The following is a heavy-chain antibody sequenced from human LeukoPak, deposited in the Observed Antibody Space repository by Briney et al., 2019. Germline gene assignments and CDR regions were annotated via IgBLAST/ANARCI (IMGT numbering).Heavy chain of an antibody. CDR2: IKQDGSEK. V-gene: IGHV3-7*01. J-gene: IGHJ6*03. CDR1: GFTFSSYW. CDR3: ARDRHGNYGFWSGYSYYYYCYMDV. D-gene: IGHD3-3*01. Sequence: PGGSLRLSCAASGFTFSSYWMSWVRQAPGKGLEWVANIKQDGSEKYYVDSVKDRFTISRDNAKNSLYLQMNSLRAEDTAVYYCARDRHGNYGFWSGYSYYYYCYMDVWGKGTTVTVSS.